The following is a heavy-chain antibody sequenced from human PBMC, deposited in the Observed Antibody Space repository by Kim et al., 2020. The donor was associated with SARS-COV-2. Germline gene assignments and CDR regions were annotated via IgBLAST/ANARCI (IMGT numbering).Heavy chain of an antibody. CDR2: MNPNSGNT. J-gene: IGHJ5*02. D-gene: IGHD6-13*01. V-gene: IGHV1-8*01. Sequence: ASVKVSCKASGYTFTSYDINWVRQATGQGLEWMGWMNPNSGNTGYAQKFQGRVTMTRNTSISTAYMELSSLRSEDTAVYYCARGLGAAAKGGTDWFDPWGQGTLVTVSS. CDR3: ARGLGAAAKGGTDWFDP. CDR1: GYTFTSYD.